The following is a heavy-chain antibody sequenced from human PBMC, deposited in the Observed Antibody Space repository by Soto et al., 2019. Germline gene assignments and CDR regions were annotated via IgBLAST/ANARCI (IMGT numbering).Heavy chain of an antibody. CDR1: GASITTGGSY. V-gene: IGHV4-39*01. CDR2: LYYTGST. CDR3: ARRYPYGQYLESFDY. Sequence: QLQLQEWGPGLVKPAETLSLSCAVSGASITTGGSYWGWIRQPPGKGLEWIGSLYYTGSTYYNPSLKRRVTISADTSKNQFSLKLTSVTAADTAVYYCARRYPYGQYLESFDYWGQGALVTVSS. D-gene: IGHD4-17*01. J-gene: IGHJ4*02.